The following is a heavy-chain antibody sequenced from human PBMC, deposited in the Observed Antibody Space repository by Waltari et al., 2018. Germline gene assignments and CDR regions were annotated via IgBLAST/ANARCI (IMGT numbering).Heavy chain of an antibody. CDR2: ISGSGGST. CDR3: AKEEYSNYVEPLQPFDY. Sequence: EVQLLESGGGLVQPGGSLRLSCAASGFTFSSYAMSWVRQAPGKGLEWVSAISGSGGSTYYADSVKGRFTISRDNSKNTLYLQMNSLRAEDTAVYYCAKEEYSNYVEPLQPFDYWGQGTLVTVSS. J-gene: IGHJ4*02. V-gene: IGHV3-23*01. D-gene: IGHD4-4*01. CDR1: GFTFSSYA.